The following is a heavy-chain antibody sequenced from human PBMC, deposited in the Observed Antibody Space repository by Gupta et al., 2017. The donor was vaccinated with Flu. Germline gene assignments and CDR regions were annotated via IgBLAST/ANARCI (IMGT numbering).Heavy chain of an antibody. D-gene: IGHD3-10*01. CDR3: AVASTVVQGLHDGVDM. Sequence: APGKGLELVSSMDSSGTYTYYADSVKGRFTISRDNAKSSLFLQMDSLRAEDTAVYYCAVASTVVQGLHDGVDMWGQGTMVTVSS. J-gene: IGHJ3*02. V-gene: IGHV3-21*01. CDR2: MDSSGTYT.